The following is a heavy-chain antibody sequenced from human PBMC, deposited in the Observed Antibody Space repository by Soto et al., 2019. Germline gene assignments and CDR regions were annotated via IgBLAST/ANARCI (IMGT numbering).Heavy chain of an antibody. CDR3: AGDGFQNGAYNDWLDP. Sequence: GGSLRLSCAASGFSFSSYLMTWVRQAPGKGLEWAANIKQDAREKYYVASVKGRFTISRDNGKNLLYLQMDSLTADDTAVYYRAGDGFQNGAYNDWLDPWGQGTLVTVSS. V-gene: IGHV3-7*03. J-gene: IGHJ5*02. CDR1: GFSFSSYL. D-gene: IGHD3-16*01. CDR2: IKQDAREK.